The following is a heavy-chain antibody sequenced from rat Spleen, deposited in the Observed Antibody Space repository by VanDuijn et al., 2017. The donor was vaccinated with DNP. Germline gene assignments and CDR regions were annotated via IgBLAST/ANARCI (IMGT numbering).Heavy chain of an antibody. CDR3: ARGSGTYYWYFDF. CDR1: GFSFSDYY. D-gene: IGHD5-1*01. CDR2: ISHDGGYT. J-gene: IGHJ1*01. V-gene: IGHV5-25*01. Sequence: EVQLVESGGGLVQPGRSLKLSCAASGFSFSDYYMAWVRQAPTKGLEWVASISHDGGYTYYRDSVKGRFTISRDYAKNTLYLQMNSLRSEDTATYYCARGSGTYYWYFDFWGPGTMVTVSS.